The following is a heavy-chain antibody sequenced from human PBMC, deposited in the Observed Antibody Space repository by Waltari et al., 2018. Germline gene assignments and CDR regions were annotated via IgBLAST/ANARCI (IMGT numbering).Heavy chain of an antibody. D-gene: IGHD3-22*01. J-gene: IGHJ4*02. CDR1: GFTFSSYA. CDR2: ISYDGSNK. V-gene: IGHV3-30-3*01. CDR3: ARDQGNYYDSSGYFDY. Sequence: QVQLVESGGGVVQPGRSLRLSCAASGFTFSSYAMHWVRQAPGKGLEWVAVISYDGSNKYYADSMKGRFTISRDNSKNTLYLQMNSLRAEDTAVYYCARDQGNYYDSSGYFDYWGQGTLVTVSS.